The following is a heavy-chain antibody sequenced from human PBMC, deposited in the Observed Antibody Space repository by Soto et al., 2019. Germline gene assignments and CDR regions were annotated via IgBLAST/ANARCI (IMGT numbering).Heavy chain of an antibody. Sequence: QVQLVQSGAEVKEPGSSVKVSCKASGGGNLRDYRTTWVRRAPGQGLEWMGGIIPKLGSANYAQKFQGRVRMTADESTSSVCMELRSLRSDDTAVYSWARGGEAYKVGAVYWGQGTPVTVSS. CDR2: IIPKLGSA. CDR1: GGGNLRDYR. D-gene: IGHD1-1*01. CDR3: ARGGEAYKVGAVY. V-gene: IGHV1-69*19. J-gene: IGHJ4*02.